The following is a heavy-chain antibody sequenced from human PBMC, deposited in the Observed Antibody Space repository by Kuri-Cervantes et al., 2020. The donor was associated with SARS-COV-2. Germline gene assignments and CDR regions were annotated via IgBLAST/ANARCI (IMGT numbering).Heavy chain of an antibody. CDR1: GYSFNTYG. D-gene: IGHD4-11*01. CDR2: ISAYNDYT. Sequence: ASVKVSCKASGYSFNTYGITWVRQAPGQGLEWMGWISAYNDYTDYAQKVQDRVTMTTDTSTSTAYMELRSLRSDDTAVYYCARDFQSKSGYYYYGMDVWGQGTTVTVSS. J-gene: IGHJ6*02. CDR3: ARDFQSKSGYYYYGMDV. V-gene: IGHV1-18*04.